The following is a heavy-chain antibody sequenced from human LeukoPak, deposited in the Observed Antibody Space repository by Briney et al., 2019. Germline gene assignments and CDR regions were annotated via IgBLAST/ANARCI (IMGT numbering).Heavy chain of an antibody. Sequence: SETLSLTCSVSGGSISSYYWSWIWQPPGKGLEWFGYIYYSGRTNYNASHTSRGTISLDTSTNQFSLKLSSVTAAHTAVYYCAGFARTLWFGELWAPRGGGWFDPWGQGTLVTVSS. CDR3: AGFARTLWFGELWAPRGGGWFDP. CDR2: IYYSGRT. J-gene: IGHJ5*02. D-gene: IGHD3-10*01. CDR1: GGSISSYY. V-gene: IGHV4-59*01.